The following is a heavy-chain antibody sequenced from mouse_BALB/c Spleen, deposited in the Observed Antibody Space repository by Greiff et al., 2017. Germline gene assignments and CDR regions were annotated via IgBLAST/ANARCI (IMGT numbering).Heavy chain of an antibody. CDR2: IYPGSGST. V-gene: IGHV1-77*01. Sequence: VQLQQSGPELVKPGASVKMSCKASGYTFTDYVISWVKQRTGQGLEWIGEIYPGSGSTYYNEKFKGKATLTADKSSNTAYMQLSSLTSEDSAVYFCARGSYGSSDFDVWGAGTTVTVSS. J-gene: IGHJ1*01. CDR3: ARGSYGSSDFDV. D-gene: IGHD1-1*01. CDR1: GYTFTDYV.